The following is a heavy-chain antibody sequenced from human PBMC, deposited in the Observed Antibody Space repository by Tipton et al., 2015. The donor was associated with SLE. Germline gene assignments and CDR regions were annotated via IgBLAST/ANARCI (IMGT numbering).Heavy chain of an antibody. Sequence: SLRLSCTASEFTFGDYAMSWFRQAPGKGLEWVSSISSGGLSMYYGDSVKGRLTISRDNAKNSLYLQMNSLREDDTAVYYCTRVQYSSGSYFFDYWGQGTLVTVSS. J-gene: IGHJ4*02. V-gene: IGHV3-21*03. CDR2: ISSGGLSM. D-gene: IGHD6-19*01. CDR3: TRVQYSSGSYFFDY. CDR1: EFTFGDYA.